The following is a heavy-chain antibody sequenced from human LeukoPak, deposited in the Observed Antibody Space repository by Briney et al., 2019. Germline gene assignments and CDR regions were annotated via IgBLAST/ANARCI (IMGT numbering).Heavy chain of an antibody. CDR1: GFTFSSYE. Sequence: GGSLRLSCAASGFTFSSYEMNWVRQAPGKGLEWVSYISSSSNNIYYADSVKGRFTISRDNAKNSLYLQMNSLRAEDTAVYYCAREWRTMGGSWGQGALVTVSS. J-gene: IGHJ5*02. CDR2: ISSSSNNI. D-gene: IGHD3-16*01. CDR3: AREWRTMGGS. V-gene: IGHV3-48*03.